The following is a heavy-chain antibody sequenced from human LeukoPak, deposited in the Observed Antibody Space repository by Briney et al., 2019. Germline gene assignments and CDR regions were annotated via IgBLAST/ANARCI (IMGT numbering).Heavy chain of an antibody. CDR2: IRYDGSNK. D-gene: IGHD3-10*01. J-gene: IGHJ6*03. V-gene: IGHV3-30*02. CDR3: AKDQTLWFGELGDYYYYYMDV. Sequence: GGSLRLSCAASGFTFSSYGMHWVRQAPGKGLEWVAFIRYDGSNKYYADSVKGRFTISRDNSKNTLYLQMNSLRAEDTAVYYCAKDQTLWFGELGDYYYYYMDVWGKGTTVTISS. CDR1: GFTFSSYG.